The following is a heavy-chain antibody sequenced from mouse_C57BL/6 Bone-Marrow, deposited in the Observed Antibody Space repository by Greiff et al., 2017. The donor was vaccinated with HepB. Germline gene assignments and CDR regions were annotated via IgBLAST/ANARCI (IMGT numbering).Heavy chain of an antibody. CDR3: AGEGTCYAMDY. V-gene: IGHV5-4*01. Sequence: DVKLVESGGGLVKPGGSLKLSCAASGFTFSSYAMSWVRQTPEKGLEWVATISDGGSYTYYPDNVKGRFTISRDNAKNNLYLQMSQLKSEDAAMYYSAGEGTCYAMDYWGQGTSVTVSS. J-gene: IGHJ4*01. CDR2: ISDGGSYT. CDR1: GFTFSSYA.